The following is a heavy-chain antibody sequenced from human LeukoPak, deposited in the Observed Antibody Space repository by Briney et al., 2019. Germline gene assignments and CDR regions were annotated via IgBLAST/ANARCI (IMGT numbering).Heavy chain of an antibody. CDR1: GFTFSNYW. J-gene: IGHJ4*02. V-gene: IGHV3-74*01. CDR3: ARAAGGTSRDY. Sequence: GGSLRLSCAASGFTFSNYWMHWVRQAPGKGLVWVSRINSDARSTSYADSVKGRFISRDNAKNSLYLQMNSLRDDDTAVYYCARAAGGTSRDYWGQGTLVTVSS. D-gene: IGHD1-26*01. CDR2: INSDARST.